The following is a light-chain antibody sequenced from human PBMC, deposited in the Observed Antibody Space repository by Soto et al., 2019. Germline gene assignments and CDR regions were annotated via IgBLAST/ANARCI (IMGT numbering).Light chain of an antibody. CDR1: SSNIGGNS. Sequence: QSVLTQPPSVSAAPGQKVTISCSGSSSNIGGNSVSWYQQLPGTAPNLLIYDDNKRPSGIPDRFSGSKSGTSATLGITGFKTGEEADYYGGSWDSSRSVYVFGTGTRVTVL. CDR3: GSWDSSRSVYV. CDR2: DDN. J-gene: IGLJ1*01. V-gene: IGLV1-51*01.